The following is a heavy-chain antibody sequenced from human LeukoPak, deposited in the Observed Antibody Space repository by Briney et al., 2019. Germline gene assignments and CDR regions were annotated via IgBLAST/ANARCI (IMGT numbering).Heavy chain of an antibody. CDR2: IYYSGST. D-gene: IGHD6-19*01. V-gene: IGHV4-59*01. CDR1: GASTSSDY. Sequence: SETLSLTCTVSGASTSSDYWSWIRQPPGKGLEWIGYIYYSGSTNYNPSLKSRVTISVDTSKNQFSLKLSSVTAADTAVYYCARVRSSGWYDPYWYFDLWGRGTLVTVSS. J-gene: IGHJ2*01. CDR3: ARVRSSGWYDPYWYFDL.